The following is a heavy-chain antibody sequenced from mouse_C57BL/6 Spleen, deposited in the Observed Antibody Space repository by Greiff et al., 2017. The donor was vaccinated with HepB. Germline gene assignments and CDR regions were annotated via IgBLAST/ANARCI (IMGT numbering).Heavy chain of an antibody. CDR2: IYPRSGNT. V-gene: IGHV1-81*01. CDR1: GYTFTSYG. CDR3: AREEAYCSNTLSY. D-gene: IGHD2-5*01. J-gene: IGHJ3*01. Sequence: QVQLQQSGAELARPGASVKLSCKASGYTFTSYGISWVKQRTGQGLERIGEIYPRSGNTYYNEKFKDKATLTADKSSSKANMELRSLTSADSAVYFCAREEAYCSNTLSYWSQATLVTVSA.